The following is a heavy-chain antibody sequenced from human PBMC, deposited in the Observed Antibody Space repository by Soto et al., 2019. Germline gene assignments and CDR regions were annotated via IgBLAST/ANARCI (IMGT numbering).Heavy chain of an antibody. CDR3: ARRPPFSLRDYVTYFFDY. CDR1: GYTFLSYA. J-gene: IGHJ4*02. V-gene: IGHV1-18*01. Sequence: ASVKVSCKXSGYTFLSYAISWVRQAPGQGLEWMGWISPNSDNTNYAQKLQGRVTMTTDTSTSTVYMELRSLRSDDTAVYYCARRPPFSLRDYVTYFFDYWGQGTLVTVS. D-gene: IGHD3-10*02. CDR2: ISPNSDNT.